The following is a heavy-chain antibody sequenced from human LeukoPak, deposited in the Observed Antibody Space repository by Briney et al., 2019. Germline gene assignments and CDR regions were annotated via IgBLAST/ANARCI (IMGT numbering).Heavy chain of an antibody. J-gene: IGHJ3*01. CDR2: FFYSGST. D-gene: IGHD2-15*01. CDR3: GRHLGYCSGGTCYWEPDAFDF. V-gene: IGHV4-39*01. Sequence: KPSETLSLTCTVSGGSISRNNYNWGWIRQPPGKGLEWIGSFFYSGSTYYTPSLKIRVTISVDTSKNPFSLKLSAVTAADTAVYYCGRHLGYCSGGTCYWEPDAFDFWGQGTLVTVSS. CDR1: GGSISRNNYN.